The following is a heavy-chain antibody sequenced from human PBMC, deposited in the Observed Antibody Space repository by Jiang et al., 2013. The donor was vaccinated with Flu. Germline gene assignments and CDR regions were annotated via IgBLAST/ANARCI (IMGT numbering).Heavy chain of an antibody. CDR2: INPNSGGT. J-gene: IGHJ4*01. CDR3: ARAYYYDSSAYYFDY. CDR1: GYTFTAYY. D-gene: IGHD3-22*01. Sequence: VQLLESGAEVKKPGASVKVSCKASGYTFTAYYMHWVRQAPGQGLEWMGRINPNSGGTNYAQKFQGRVTMTRDTSISTAYMELSRLSSDDTAVYYCARAYYYDSSAYYFDYWARRTLVTVSS. V-gene: IGHV1-2*06.